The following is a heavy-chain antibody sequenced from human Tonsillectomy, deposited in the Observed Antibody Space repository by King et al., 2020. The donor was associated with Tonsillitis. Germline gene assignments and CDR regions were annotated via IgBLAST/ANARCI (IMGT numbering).Heavy chain of an antibody. Sequence: VQLVESGGGVVQPGRSLRLSCAASGFTFSSYGMHWVRQAPGKGLEWVAVIWYDGSNKYYADSVKGRLPIPRDNSKNTLYLQMNSLRAEDTAVYYCARDLAPYYWGQGTLVTVSS. CDR3: ARDLAPYY. CDR1: GFTFSSYG. D-gene: IGHD3-16*01. J-gene: IGHJ4*02. V-gene: IGHV3-33*01. CDR2: IWYDGSNK.